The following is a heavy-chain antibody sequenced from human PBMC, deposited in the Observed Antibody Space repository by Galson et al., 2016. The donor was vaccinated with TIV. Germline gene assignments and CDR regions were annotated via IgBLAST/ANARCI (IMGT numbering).Heavy chain of an antibody. D-gene: IGHD5-12*01. CDR3: VRAPGYSGYSYGYFDS. J-gene: IGHJ4*02. V-gene: IGHV5-51*01. CDR2: MYPADSDT. CDR1: GYSFTSNW. Sequence: QSGAEVKKPGESLKISCKVSGYSFTSNWIGWVRQTPGKGLEWTGIMYPADSDTRYSPSFQGQVTISADESISTAYLQWSSLRASDSAMYYCVRAPGYSGYSYGYFDSWGQGTLVTVSS.